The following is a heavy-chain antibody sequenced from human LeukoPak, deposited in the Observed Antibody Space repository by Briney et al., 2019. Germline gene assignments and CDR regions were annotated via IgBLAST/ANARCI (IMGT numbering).Heavy chain of an antibody. CDR3: ARLNQSGSYYRVAFDI. Sequence: SVKVSCKASGGTFSSYTISWVRQAPGQGLEWMGRIIPILGIANYAQKFQGRVTITADKSTSTAYMELSSLRSEDTAVYYCARLNQSGSYYRVAFDIWGQGTMVTVSS. D-gene: IGHD1-26*01. CDR1: GGTFSSYT. J-gene: IGHJ3*02. V-gene: IGHV1-69*02. CDR2: IIPILGIA.